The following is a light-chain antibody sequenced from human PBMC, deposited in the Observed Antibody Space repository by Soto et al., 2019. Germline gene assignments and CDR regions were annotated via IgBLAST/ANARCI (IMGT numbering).Light chain of an antibody. CDR2: GNS. Sequence: QSVLTQPPSVSGAPGQRVTISCTGSSSNIGAGYDVHWYQQLPGTAPKLLIYGNSNRPSGVPDRFSGSKSGTSASLAITGLQADYYPHHYCPSYASSLRAVVFVKGTKLTLL. J-gene: IGLJ2*01. V-gene: IGLV1-40*01. CDR1: SSNIGAGYD. CDR3: PSYASSLRAVV.